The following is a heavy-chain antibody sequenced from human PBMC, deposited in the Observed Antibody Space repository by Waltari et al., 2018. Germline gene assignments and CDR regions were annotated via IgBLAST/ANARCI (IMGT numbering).Heavy chain of an antibody. CDR1: GGSISSYY. CDR2: INHSGST. CDR3: AGMPARRGRTGTTDY. V-gene: IGHV4-34*10. Sequence: QVQLQESGPGLVKPSEPLSLPCPVSGGSISSYYWSWIRRPAGKGLEWIGEINHSGSTNDNPSLRSRVTIAVDTSKKQFYLRLSSVTDADTAVYYCAGMPARRGRTGTTDYWGQGTLVTVSS. D-gene: IGHD1-7*01. J-gene: IGHJ4*02.